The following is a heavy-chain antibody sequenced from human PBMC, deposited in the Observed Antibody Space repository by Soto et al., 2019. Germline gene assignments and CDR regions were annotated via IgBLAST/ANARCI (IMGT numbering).Heavy chain of an antibody. V-gene: IGHV3-21*01. CDR2: ISSTPNYI. Sequence: EVQLVESGGGLVKPGGSLRLSCAASGFTFTRYSMNWVRQAPGKGLEWVSYISSTPNYIYYADSMKGRFTVSRDNAKNSVYLEINSLSAEDTAVYYCARESEDLTSNFDYWGQGTLVTVSS. CDR1: GFTFTRYS. J-gene: IGHJ4*02. CDR3: ARESEDLTSNFDY.